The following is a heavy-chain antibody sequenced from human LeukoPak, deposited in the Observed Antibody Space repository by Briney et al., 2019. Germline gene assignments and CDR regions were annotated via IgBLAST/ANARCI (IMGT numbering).Heavy chain of an antibody. CDR1: GGTFSSYA. Sequence: SVKVSCKASGGTFSSYAISWVRQAPGQGLEWMGGIIPIFGTANYAQKFQGRVTITTDESTSTAYMELSSLRSEDTAVYYCARIPHSSGWYRRTDYHYMDVWGKGTTVTVSS. CDR3: ARIPHSSGWYRRTDYHYMDV. D-gene: IGHD6-19*01. J-gene: IGHJ6*03. V-gene: IGHV1-69*05. CDR2: IIPIFGTA.